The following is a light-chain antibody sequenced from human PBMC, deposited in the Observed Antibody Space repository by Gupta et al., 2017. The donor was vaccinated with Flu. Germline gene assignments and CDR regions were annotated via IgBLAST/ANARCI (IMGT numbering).Light chain of an antibody. CDR1: SSDIGTYNR. Sequence: QSALTQPPSVSGSPGQSVTISCTGTSSDIGTYNRVSWYQQPPGTAPKLMIYEVSNRPSGVPDRFSASKSGNTASLTISGLQGEDDAYYYCSSYTSSYTYVFGTGTKVTVL. J-gene: IGLJ1*01. V-gene: IGLV2-18*02. CDR2: EVS. CDR3: SSYTSSYTYV.